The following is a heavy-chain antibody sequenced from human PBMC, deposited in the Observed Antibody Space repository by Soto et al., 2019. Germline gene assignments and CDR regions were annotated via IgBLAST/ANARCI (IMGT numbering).Heavy chain of an antibody. V-gene: IGHV4-34*01. Sequence: PSETLSLTCAVYGGSFSGYYWSWIRQPPGKGLEWIGEINHSGSTNYNPSLKSRVTISVDTSKNQFSLKLSSVTAADTAVYYCARDGSYCSGGSCYLRAFDYWGQGTLVTVSS. CDR2: INHSGST. J-gene: IGHJ4*02. D-gene: IGHD2-15*01. CDR1: GGSFSGYY. CDR3: ARDGSYCSGGSCYLRAFDY.